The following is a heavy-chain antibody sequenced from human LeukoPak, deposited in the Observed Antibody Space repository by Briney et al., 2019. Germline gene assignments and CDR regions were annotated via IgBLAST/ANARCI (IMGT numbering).Heavy chain of an antibody. CDR3: ARGPIEWDAFDI. CDR1: GYTFTSYD. V-gene: IGHV1-8*01. Sequence: ASVKVSCKASGYTFTSYDINWVRQATGQGLEWMGWMNPNSGNTGYAQRFQGRVTMTRNTSISTAYMELSSLRSEDTAVYYCARGPIEWDAFDIWGQGTIVTVSS. J-gene: IGHJ3*02. D-gene: IGHD3-3*01. CDR2: MNPNSGNT.